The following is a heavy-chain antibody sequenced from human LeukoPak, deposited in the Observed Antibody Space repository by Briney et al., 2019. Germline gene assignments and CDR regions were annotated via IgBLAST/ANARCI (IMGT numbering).Heavy chain of an antibody. CDR3: ARRRITMVRGVISYAFDI. J-gene: IGHJ3*02. V-gene: IGHV4-59*01. CDR1: GGSISSYH. Sequence: KPSETLSLTCTVSGGSISSYHWSWIRQPPGKGLEWIGYIYYSGSTNYNPSLKSRVTISVDTSKNQFSLKLSSVTAADTAVYYCARRRITMVRGVISYAFDIWGQGTMVTVSS. D-gene: IGHD3-10*01. CDR2: IYYSGST.